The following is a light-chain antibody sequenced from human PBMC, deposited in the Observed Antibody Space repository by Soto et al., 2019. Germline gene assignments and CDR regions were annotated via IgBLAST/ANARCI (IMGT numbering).Light chain of an antibody. Sequence: EIVMTQSPPSLTVTPGEPASISCRSSQRLLHRNGNTFLDWYLQRPGQSPQLLIYLGSYRASGVPDRVSGSEAGTDFTLKISRVEAEDVGIYYCMQALETPYTFGQGTKV. V-gene: IGKV2-28*01. CDR2: LGS. CDR1: QRLLHRNGNTF. CDR3: MQALETPYT. J-gene: IGKJ2*01.